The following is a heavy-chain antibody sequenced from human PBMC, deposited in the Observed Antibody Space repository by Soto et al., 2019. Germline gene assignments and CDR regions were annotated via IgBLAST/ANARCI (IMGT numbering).Heavy chain of an antibody. V-gene: IGHV3-66*01. CDR3: ARGSQLEGYSSSWYYDFDY. D-gene: IGHD6-13*01. CDR2: IYSGGST. Sequence: GGSLRLSCAASGCTVSSHYMSWVRQAPGKGLEWVSVIYSGGSTYYADSVKGRFTISRDNSKNTLYLQMNSLRAEDTAVYYCARGSQLEGYSSSWYYDFDYWGQGTLVTVSS. CDR1: GCTVSSHY. J-gene: IGHJ4*02.